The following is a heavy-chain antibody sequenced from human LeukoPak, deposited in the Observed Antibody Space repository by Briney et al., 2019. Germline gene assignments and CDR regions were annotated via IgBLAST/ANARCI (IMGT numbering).Heavy chain of an antibody. V-gene: IGHV3-23*01. J-gene: IGHJ4*02. CDR2: ISGSGGST. CDR1: GFTFSSYA. D-gene: IGHD6-19*01. Sequence: GGSLRLSCAASGFTFSSYAMTWVRQAPGKGLEWVSAISGSGGSTYYADSVKGRFTISRDNSKNTLYLQMSSLRAEDTAAYYCARDRYSSGWYGDFDCWGQGTLVTVSS. CDR3: ARDRYSSGWYGDFDC.